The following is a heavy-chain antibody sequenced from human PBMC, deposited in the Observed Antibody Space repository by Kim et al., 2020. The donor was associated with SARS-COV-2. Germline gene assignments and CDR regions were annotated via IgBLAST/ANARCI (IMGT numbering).Heavy chain of an antibody. Sequence: AQKFQGRVTITADESTSTAYMELSSLRSEDTAVYYCARDLHSGSYYGMDVWGQGTTVTVSS. V-gene: IGHV1-69*01. D-gene: IGHD1-26*01. CDR3: ARDLHSGSYYGMDV. J-gene: IGHJ6*02.